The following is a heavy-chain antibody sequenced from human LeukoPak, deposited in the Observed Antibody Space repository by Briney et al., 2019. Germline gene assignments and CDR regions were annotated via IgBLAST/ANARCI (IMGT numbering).Heavy chain of an antibody. V-gene: IGHV1-69*13. CDR3: ARDLPSPGTLFSAFDI. D-gene: IGHD1-1*01. Sequence: VKVSCKASGGTFSSYAISWVRQAPGQGLEWMGGIIPIFGTANYAQKFQGRVTITADESTSTAYMELRSLRSDDTAVYYCARDLPSPGTLFSAFDIWGQGTMVTVSS. CDR2: IIPIFGTA. CDR1: GGTFSSYA. J-gene: IGHJ3*02.